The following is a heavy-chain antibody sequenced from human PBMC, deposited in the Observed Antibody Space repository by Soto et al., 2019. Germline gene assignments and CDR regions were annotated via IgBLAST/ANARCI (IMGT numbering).Heavy chain of an antibody. J-gene: IGHJ4*02. V-gene: IGHV1-18*04. D-gene: IGHD6-19*01. CDR2: IRAYNGYT. Sequence: QVQLVQSGAEVKKPGASVKVSCKASGYTFTSYGISWVRQAPGQGLEWMGWIRAYNGYTNYAQKFQGRVTVTTDTSTSTAYMELRSLIADATAVYYWARASDGYRSCWYVCYFDYWGQGTLVTVSS. CDR3: ARASDGYRSCWYVCYFDY. CDR1: GYTFTSYG.